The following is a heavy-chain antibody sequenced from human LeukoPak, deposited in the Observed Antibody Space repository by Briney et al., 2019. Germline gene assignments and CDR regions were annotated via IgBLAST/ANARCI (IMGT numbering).Heavy chain of an antibody. V-gene: IGHV3-30*04. J-gene: IGHJ5*02. D-gene: IGHD3-10*01. CDR3: ARDARYYGSGSYYNWFDP. CDR2: ISSDGSNK. CDR1: GFTFSSHP. Sequence: GGSLRLSCAASGFTFSSHPMHWVRQAPGKGLEWVAVISSDGSNKYYVDSVKGRFTISRDNSKNTLFLQMNSLRTEDTAVYYCARDARYYGSGSYYNWFDPWGQGTLVTVSS.